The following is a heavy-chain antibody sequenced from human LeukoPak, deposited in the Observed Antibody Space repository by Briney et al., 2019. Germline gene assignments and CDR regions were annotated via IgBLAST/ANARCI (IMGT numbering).Heavy chain of an antibody. CDR3: ARDQVKGMNYYYYMDV. Sequence: GGSLRLSCAASGFNFSSYEMNWVRQAPGKGLEGVSYISSSGSTIYYADSVKGRFTISRDNAKNSLYLQMNSLRAEDTAVYYCARDQVKGMNYYYYMDVWGKGTTVTVSS. CDR2: ISSSGSTI. V-gene: IGHV3-48*03. J-gene: IGHJ6*03. D-gene: IGHD4-11*01. CDR1: GFNFSSYE.